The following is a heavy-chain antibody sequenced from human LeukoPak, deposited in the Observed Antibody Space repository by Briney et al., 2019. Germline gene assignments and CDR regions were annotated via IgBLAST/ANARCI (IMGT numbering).Heavy chain of an antibody. CDR3: ASTTVDYYYYYGMDV. CDR1: GGSISSYY. V-gene: IGHV4-59*01. D-gene: IGHD4-11*01. J-gene: IGHJ6*02. CDR2: IYYSGST. Sequence: SETLSLTCTVSGGSISSYYWSWIRQPPGKGLEWIGYIYYSGSTNYNPSLKSRVTISVDTSKNQFSLKLSSVTAADTAVYYCASTTVDYYYYYGMDVWGQVTTVTVSS.